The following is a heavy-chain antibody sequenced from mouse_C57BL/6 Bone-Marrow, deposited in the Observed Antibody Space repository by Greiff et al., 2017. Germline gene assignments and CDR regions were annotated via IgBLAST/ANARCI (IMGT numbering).Heavy chain of an antibody. CDR3: AREPHLYYAPHYYAMDD. Sequence: QVQLKQPGAELVKPGASVKMSCKASGYTFTSYWITWVKQRPGQGLEWIGDIYPGSGSTNYNEKFKSKATLTVDTSSSTAYMQLSSLTSEDSAVYYCAREPHLYYAPHYYAMDDWGQGTSVTVSS. V-gene: IGHV1-55*01. CDR2: IYPGSGST. D-gene: IGHD2-1*01. CDR1: GYTFTSYW. J-gene: IGHJ4*01.